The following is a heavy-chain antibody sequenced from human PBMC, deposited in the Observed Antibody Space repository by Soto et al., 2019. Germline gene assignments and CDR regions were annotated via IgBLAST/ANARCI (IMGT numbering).Heavy chain of an antibody. CDR1: GFTFSTFG. CDR3: ARDRFDYYDSSGYWRFDP. Sequence: GGSLRLSCAASGFTFSTFGMSWVRQAPGKGLEWVSFISAGGGSTYYPDSVKGRFTISRDNAKNSLYLQMNSLRAEDTAVYYSARDRFDYYDSSGYWRFDPWGQGTLVTVSS. J-gene: IGHJ5*02. D-gene: IGHD3-22*01. CDR2: ISAGGGST. V-gene: IGHV3-23*01.